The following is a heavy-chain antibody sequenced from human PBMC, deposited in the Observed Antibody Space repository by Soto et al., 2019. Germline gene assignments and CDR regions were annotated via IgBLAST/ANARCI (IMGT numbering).Heavy chain of an antibody. CDR1: GYTLTELS. Sequence: ASVKVSCKVSGYTLTELSMHWVRQAPGKGLEWMGGFDPEDGETIYAQKFQGRVTMTEDTSTDTAYMELSSLRSEDTAVYYCATGQWELRSSRAFDIWGQGTMVTVSS. CDR3: ATGQWELRSSRAFDI. V-gene: IGHV1-24*01. CDR2: FDPEDGET. D-gene: IGHD1-26*01. J-gene: IGHJ3*02.